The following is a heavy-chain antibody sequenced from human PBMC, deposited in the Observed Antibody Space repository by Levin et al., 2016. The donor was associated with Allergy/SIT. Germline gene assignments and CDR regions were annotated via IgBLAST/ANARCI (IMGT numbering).Heavy chain of an antibody. CDR3: ARDPSNHTEDAFDI. Sequence: WIRQPPGKGLEWVLVIYSGGSTYYADSVKGRFTISRDNSKNTLYLQMNSLRAEDTAVYYCARDPSNHTEDAFDIWGQGTMVTVSS. J-gene: IGHJ3*02. V-gene: IGHV3-66*01. D-gene: IGHD1-14*01. CDR2: IYSGGST.